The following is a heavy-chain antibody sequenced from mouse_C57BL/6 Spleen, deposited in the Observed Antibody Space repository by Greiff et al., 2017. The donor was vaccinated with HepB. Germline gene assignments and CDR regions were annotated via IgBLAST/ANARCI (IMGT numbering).Heavy chain of an antibody. CDR1: GYAFTNYL. D-gene: IGHD2-4*01. Sequence: VKLQESGAELVRPGTSVKVSCKASGYAFTNYLIEWVKQRPGQGLEWIGVINPGSGGTNYNEKFKGKATLTADKSSSTAYMQLSSLTSEDSAVYFCARSYDYEAYWGQGTLVTVSA. V-gene: IGHV1-54*01. J-gene: IGHJ3*01. CDR3: ARSYDYEAY. CDR2: INPGSGGT.